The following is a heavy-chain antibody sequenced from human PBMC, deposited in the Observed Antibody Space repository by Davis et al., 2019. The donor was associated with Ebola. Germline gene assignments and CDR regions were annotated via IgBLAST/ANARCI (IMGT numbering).Heavy chain of an antibody. V-gene: IGHV3-30*02. CDR2: IRYDGSNK. CDR1: GFTFSSYG. J-gene: IGHJ4*02. D-gene: IGHD5-18*01. Sequence: GESLKISCAASGFTFSSYGMHWVRRAPGKGLEWVAFIRYDGSNKYYADSVKGRFTISRDNSKNTLYLQMNSLRAEDTAVYYCAHSYGWYWGQGTLVTVSS. CDR3: AHSYGWY.